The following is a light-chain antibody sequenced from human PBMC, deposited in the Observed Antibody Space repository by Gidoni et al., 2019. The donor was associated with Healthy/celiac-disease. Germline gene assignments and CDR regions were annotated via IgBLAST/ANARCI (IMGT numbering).Light chain of an antibody. CDR1: SSNIGSNY. CDR2: RNN. Sequence: QSVLTPPPSASGTPGPRVTISCSGSSSNIGSNYVSWYQQLPGTAPKLLIYRNNQRPSGVPDRFSGSKSGTSASLAISGLRSEDEADYYCAAWDDSLSGLYVFGTGTKVTVL. CDR3: AAWDDSLSGLYV. V-gene: IGLV1-47*01. J-gene: IGLJ1*01.